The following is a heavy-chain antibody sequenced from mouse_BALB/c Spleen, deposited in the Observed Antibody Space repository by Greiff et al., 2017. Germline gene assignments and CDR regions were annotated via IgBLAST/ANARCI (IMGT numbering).Heavy chain of an antibody. CDR3: ARAYYGYVDY. D-gene: IGHD1-1*01. CDR1: GFTFSSYA. J-gene: IGHJ2*01. CDR2: ISSGGST. V-gene: IGHV5-6-5*01. Sequence: DVMLVESGGGLVKPGGSLKLSCAASGFTFSSYAMSWVRQTPEKRLEWVASISSGGSTYYPDSVKGRFTISRDNARNILYLQMSSLRSEDTAMYYCARAYYGYVDYWGQGTTRTVSS.